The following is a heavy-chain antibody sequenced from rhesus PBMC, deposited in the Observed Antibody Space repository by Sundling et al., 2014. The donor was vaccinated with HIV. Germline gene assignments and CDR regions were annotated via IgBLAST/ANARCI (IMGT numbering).Heavy chain of an antibody. D-gene: IGHD2-15*01. CDR1: GYTFTQYF. CDR2: INPYNGNT. J-gene: IGHJ4*01. V-gene: IGHV1S2*01. Sequence: QVQLVQSGAEVKKPGSSVKVSCKASGYTFTQYFIHWVRQAPRQGLEWLGWINPYNGNTFYAQKFQGRVTMTRDTSTTTAYMELNSLTSEDTAVYYCARVGNRTYGDYWGQGVLVTVSS. CDR3: ARVGNRTYGDY.